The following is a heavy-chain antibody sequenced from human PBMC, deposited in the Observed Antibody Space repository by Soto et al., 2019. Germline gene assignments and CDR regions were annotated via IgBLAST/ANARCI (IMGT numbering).Heavy chain of an antibody. J-gene: IGHJ3*02. V-gene: IGHV1-18*04. CDR2: ISAYNGNT. CDR3: ARDLPPHSGYASDAFDI. CDR1: GYTFTSYG. D-gene: IGHD5-12*01. Sequence: ASVKFSCKASGYTFTSYGISWVRQAPGQGLEWMGWISAYNGNTNYAQKLQGRVTMTTDTSTSTAYMELRSLRSDDTAVYYCARDLPPHSGYASDAFDIWGQGTMVTVSS.